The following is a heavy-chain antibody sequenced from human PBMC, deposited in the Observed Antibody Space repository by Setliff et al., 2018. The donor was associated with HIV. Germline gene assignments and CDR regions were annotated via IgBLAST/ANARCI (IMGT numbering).Heavy chain of an antibody. V-gene: IGHV3-66*01. Sequence: PGGSLRLSCVASGFTVSTVYMRWARQVPGKGLEYVSLIYADGSTYYADSVKGRFTISRDSSKNTLFLQMDSLRVEDTAVYYCAVGHYGAWGQGTLVTVSS. CDR2: IYADGST. CDR1: GFTVSTVY. CDR3: AVGHYGA. D-gene: IGHD4-17*01. J-gene: IGHJ4*02.